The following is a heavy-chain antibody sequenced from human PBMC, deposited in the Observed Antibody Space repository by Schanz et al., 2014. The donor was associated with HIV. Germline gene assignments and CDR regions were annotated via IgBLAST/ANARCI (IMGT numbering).Heavy chain of an antibody. D-gene: IGHD3-22*01. Sequence: EEHLLESGGDLIQPGGSLRLSCVASGFPFSNFAMSWVRQDPGRGLEWVSAITESGGRTYYADSVNGRFTISRDNSKNTLYLQMTTLRTEDTAVYYCAKPEYDSSGNSQSHFDYWGQGTLVTVSS. CDR3: AKPEYDSSGNSQSHFDY. V-gene: IGHV3-23*01. J-gene: IGHJ4*02. CDR1: GFPFSNFA. CDR2: ITESGGRT.